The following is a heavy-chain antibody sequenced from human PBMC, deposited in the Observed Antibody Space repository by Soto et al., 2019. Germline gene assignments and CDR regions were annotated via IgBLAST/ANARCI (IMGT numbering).Heavy chain of an antibody. D-gene: IGHD3-3*01. V-gene: IGHV3-23*01. Sequence: QTGGSLRLSCAASGFSFGNYVMNWVRQAPGKGLEWVSGISDSGGSSSSADSVNGRFTVSRDNSKNTLYLQMDSLTGDDTAVYYCTKGGDSWSGYAQHGGQGALVTVS. CDR2: ISDSGGSS. J-gene: IGHJ1*01. CDR3: TKGGDSWSGYAQH. CDR1: GFSFGNYV.